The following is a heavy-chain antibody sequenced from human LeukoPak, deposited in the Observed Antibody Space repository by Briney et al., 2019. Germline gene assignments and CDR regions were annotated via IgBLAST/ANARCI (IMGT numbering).Heavy chain of an antibody. CDR3: ATPYTSGWSLYFDN. CDR2: ISHDGGNK. J-gene: IGHJ4*02. D-gene: IGHD6-19*01. Sequence: GGSLRLSCAASGFSFRDFWMNWIRQAPDKGLEWVAVISHDGGNKYYADSVKGRFTISRDNSKNTLYLQMNGLRAEETAMYYCATPYTSGWSLYFDNWGQGTLVTVSS. V-gene: IGHV3-30-3*01. CDR1: GFSFRDFW.